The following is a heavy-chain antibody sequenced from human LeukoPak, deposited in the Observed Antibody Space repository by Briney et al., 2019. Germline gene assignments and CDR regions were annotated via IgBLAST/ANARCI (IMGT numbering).Heavy chain of an antibody. J-gene: IGHJ5*02. CDR2: IYYSGST. CDR3: ASQMYSSGWYPRFDP. Sequence: PSETLSLTCTVSGGSISSSSYYWGWVRQPPGKGLEWIGSIYYSGSTYFNPSLKSRVTISVDTSKNQFSLRLSSVTAADTAVYYCASQMYSSGWYPRFDPWGQGTLVTVSS. V-gene: IGHV4-39*01. CDR1: GGSISSSSYY. D-gene: IGHD6-19*01.